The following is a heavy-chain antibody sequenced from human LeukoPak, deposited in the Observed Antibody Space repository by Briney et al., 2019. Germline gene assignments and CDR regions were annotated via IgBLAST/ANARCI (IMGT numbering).Heavy chain of an antibody. CDR3: ARDGTMMERKDAFDI. D-gene: IGHD3-22*01. J-gene: IGHJ3*02. CDR2: FNPSGGST. V-gene: IGHV1-46*01. CDR1: GYTFTSYY. Sequence: ASVKVSCKASGYTFTSYYMHWVRPAPGQGLEWMGIFNPSGGSTSYAQKFQGRVTMTRDTSTSTVYMELSSLRSEDTAVYYCARDGTMMERKDAFDIWGQGTMVTVSS.